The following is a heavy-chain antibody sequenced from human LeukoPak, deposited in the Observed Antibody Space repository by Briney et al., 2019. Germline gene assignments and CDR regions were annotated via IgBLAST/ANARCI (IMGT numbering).Heavy chain of an antibody. CDR2: IYTSGST. V-gene: IGHV4-4*07. CDR1: GGSISYY. Sequence: SETLSLTCTVSGGSISYYWSWIRQPAGKGLEWIGRIYTSGSTNYNPSLKSRVTISVDTSKNQFSLKLSSVTAADTAVYYCARSRSESSTLYYYYYYMDVWGKGTTVTVSS. D-gene: IGHD1-26*01. CDR3: ARSRSESSTLYYYYYYMDV. J-gene: IGHJ6*03.